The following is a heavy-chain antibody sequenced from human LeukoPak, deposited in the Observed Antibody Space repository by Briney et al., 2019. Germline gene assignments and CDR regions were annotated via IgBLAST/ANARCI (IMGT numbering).Heavy chain of an antibody. D-gene: IGHD3-10*01. CDR1: GFTFSTYA. Sequence: GGSLRLSCAATGFTFSTYAMSWVRQAPGKGREWVSAISGSDGRTHYADSVKGRFTISRDNSKNTLYLQMNRLRAEDTAVYYCAKGGRFGEGNNFDYWGQGTLVTVSS. CDR2: ISGSDGRT. V-gene: IGHV3-23*01. J-gene: IGHJ4*02. CDR3: AKGGRFGEGNNFDY.